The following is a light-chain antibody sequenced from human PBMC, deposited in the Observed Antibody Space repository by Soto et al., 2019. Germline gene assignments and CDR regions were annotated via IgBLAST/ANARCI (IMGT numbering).Light chain of an antibody. CDR3: QQYNSYWT. CDR2: DAS. J-gene: IGKJ1*01. CDR1: QSISSW. V-gene: IGKV1-5*01. Sequence: DIEMTQSPSTLSASVGDRVTITWRASQSISSWLAWYQQKPGKAPKLLIYDASSLESGVPSRFSGSGSGTEFPLTISSLKPDDSATYYCQQYNSYWTFGQGTKVDIK.